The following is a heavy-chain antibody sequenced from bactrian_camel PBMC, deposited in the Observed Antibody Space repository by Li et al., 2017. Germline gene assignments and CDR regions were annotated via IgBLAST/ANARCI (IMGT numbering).Heavy chain of an antibody. Sequence: HVQLVESGGGSVQAGGSLRLSCEVSGDTYSSYCMGWFRQTPGKEREGVAAIDSDGFVSYADSVKGRFTISKDNAKNTLYLQMNALKAEDTAKYYCASDTRRYCNAGYPDWTYNYWGQGTQVTVS. D-gene: IGHD6*01. CDR1: GDTYSSYC. J-gene: IGHJ4*01. V-gene: IGHV3S53*01. CDR2: IDSDGFV. CDR3: ASDTRRYCNAGYPDWTYNY.